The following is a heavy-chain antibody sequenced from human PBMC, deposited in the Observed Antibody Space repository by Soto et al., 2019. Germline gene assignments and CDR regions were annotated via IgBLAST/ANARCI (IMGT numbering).Heavy chain of an antibody. Sequence: GGSLRLSCAASGFTFSSYAMHWVRQAPGKGLEWVAIISYGGSNKYYADSVKGRFTISRDNSKNTLYLQMNSLRAEDTAVYYCARDSGLAESYNWFDPWGQGTLVTVSS. CDR1: GFTFSSYA. J-gene: IGHJ5*02. CDR3: ARDSGLAESYNWFDP. D-gene: IGHD6-19*01. V-gene: IGHV3-30*04. CDR2: ISYGGSNK.